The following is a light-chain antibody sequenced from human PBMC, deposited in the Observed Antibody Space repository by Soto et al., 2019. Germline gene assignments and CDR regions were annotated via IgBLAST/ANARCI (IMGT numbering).Light chain of an antibody. J-gene: IGLJ2*01. Sequence: QSVLTQAASVSGSPGQSITISCTGTSSDIGNYNVVSWYQHHPGKAPKLIIYEVNKRPSGVSNRFSGSKSGNTASLTISGLQAEDEAHYYCASFTTSNHVVFGGGTKVTVL. CDR1: SSDIGNYNV. CDR2: EVN. CDR3: ASFTTSNHVV. V-gene: IGLV2-14*02.